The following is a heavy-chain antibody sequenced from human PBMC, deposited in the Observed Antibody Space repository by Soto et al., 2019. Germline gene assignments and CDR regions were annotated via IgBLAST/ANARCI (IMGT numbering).Heavy chain of an antibody. Sequence: QVQLQESGPGLVKPSQTLSLICTVSGGSISSGDYYWTWIRQPPGKGLEWIGCIYYSGATFYNPSLQSRLSISIDTSKNRFSLNLSSVTAADTAVYYCARPPTPLRATDAFDMWGQATSVIVSS. CDR1: GGSISSGDYY. J-gene: IGHJ3*02. V-gene: IGHV4-30-4*08. CDR2: IYYSGAT. CDR3: ARPPTPLRATDAFDM. D-gene: IGHD4-4*01.